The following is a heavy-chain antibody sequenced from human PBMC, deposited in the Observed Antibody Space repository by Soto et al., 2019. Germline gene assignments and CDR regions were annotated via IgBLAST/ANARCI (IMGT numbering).Heavy chain of an antibody. Sequence: QVQLVQSGAEVKKPGASVKVSCKASGYTFTSYGISWVRQAPGQGLEWMGWISAYNGNTNYVQKLQGRVTMTTDTSTSTAYMELRSLRSDDTAVYYCARISPGDLAEGANWFDPWGQGTLVTVSS. CDR3: ARISPGDLAEGANWFDP. CDR1: GYTFTSYG. D-gene: IGHD2-15*01. V-gene: IGHV1-18*01. J-gene: IGHJ5*02. CDR2: ISAYNGNT.